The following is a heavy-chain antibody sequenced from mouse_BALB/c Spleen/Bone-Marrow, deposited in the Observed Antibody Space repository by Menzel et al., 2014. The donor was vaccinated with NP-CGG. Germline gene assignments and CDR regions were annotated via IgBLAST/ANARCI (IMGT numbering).Heavy chain of an antibody. J-gene: IGHJ4*01. CDR2: IRRGSSTI. D-gene: IGHD2-1*01. CDR3: ERCRWDYGNVRRVYGMEY. Sequence: EVKLMESGGGLVQPGGSRKLSCAAPGFTFSSFGMHWVRQAPEKELEWVAYIRRGSSTIYYAATVKGRFTISRDNPKKSQFLQMTSLRSEATAMYYCERCRWDYGNVRRVYGMEYWGQGTSVTVSS. V-gene: IGHV5-17*02. CDR1: GFTFSSFG.